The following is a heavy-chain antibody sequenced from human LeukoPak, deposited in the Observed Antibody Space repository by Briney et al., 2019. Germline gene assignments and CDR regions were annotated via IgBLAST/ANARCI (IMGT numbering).Heavy chain of an antibody. CDR2: ISAYNGNT. V-gene: IGHV1-18*01. J-gene: IGHJ4*02. D-gene: IGHD2-2*01. CDR3: ARDRYRYCSSTSCYPSFDY. Sequence: ASVKVSCKASGYTFTSYGISWVRQAPGQGLEWMGWISAYNGNTNYAQKLQGRVTMTTDTSTSTAYMELRSLRCDDTAVYYCARDRYRYCSSTSCYPSFDYWGQGTLVTVSS. CDR1: GYTFTSYG.